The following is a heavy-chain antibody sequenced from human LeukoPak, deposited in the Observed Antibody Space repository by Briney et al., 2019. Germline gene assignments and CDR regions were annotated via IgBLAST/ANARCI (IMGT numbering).Heavy chain of an antibody. CDR1: GFTFSSYS. D-gene: IGHD3-10*01. CDR2: ISGSGGST. J-gene: IGHJ4*02. V-gene: IGHV3-23*01. Sequence: HPGGSLRLSCAASGFTFSSYSMNWVRQAPGKGLEWVSAISGSGGSTYYADSVKGRFTISRDNSKNTLYLQMNSLRAEDTAVYYCAKDSRGSGSYYNRREYYFDYWGQGTLVTVSS. CDR3: AKDSRGSGSYYNRREYYFDY.